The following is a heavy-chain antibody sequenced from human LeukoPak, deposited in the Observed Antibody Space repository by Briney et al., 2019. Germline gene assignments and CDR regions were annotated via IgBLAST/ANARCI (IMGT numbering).Heavy chain of an antibody. CDR1: GYTFTSYG. Sequence: ASVKVSCKASGYTFTSYGISWVRQAPGQGLEWMGWISAYNGNTNYAQKLQGRVIMTTDTSTSTAYMELRSLRSDDTAVYYCAKHRRTYYYDSSGSDAFDIWGQGTMVTVSS. V-gene: IGHV1-18*01. CDR2: ISAYNGNT. CDR3: AKHRRTYYYDSSGSDAFDI. D-gene: IGHD3-22*01. J-gene: IGHJ3*02.